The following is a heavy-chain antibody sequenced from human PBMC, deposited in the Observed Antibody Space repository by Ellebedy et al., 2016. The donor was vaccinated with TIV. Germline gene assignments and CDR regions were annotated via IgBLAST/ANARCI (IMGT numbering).Heavy chain of an antibody. CDR1: GFMFSSYW. CDR2: INSDGSST. CDR3: AKDRGVRGVIMPYFDY. D-gene: IGHD3-10*01. J-gene: IGHJ4*02. V-gene: IGHV3-74*01. Sequence: GGSLRLSCAASGFMFSSYWMHWVRQAPGKGLVWVSRINSDGSSTSYADSVKGRFTISRDNAKNTLYLQMNSLRAEDTAVYYCAKDRGVRGVIMPYFDYWGQGTLVTVSS.